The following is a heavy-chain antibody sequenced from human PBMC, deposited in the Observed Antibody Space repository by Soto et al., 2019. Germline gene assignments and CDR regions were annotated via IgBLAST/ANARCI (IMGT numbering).Heavy chain of an antibody. CDR1: GGSISSYY. CDR3: ARSSYYYDSSGYFFSWFDP. V-gene: IGHV4-59*08. Sequence: PSETLSLTCTVSGGSISSYYWSWIRQPPGKGLEWIGYIYYSGSTNYNPSLKSRVTISVDTSKNQFSLRLSSVTAADTAVYFCARSSYYYDSSGYFFSWFDPWGQGTLVTAPQ. CDR2: IYYSGST. D-gene: IGHD3-22*01. J-gene: IGHJ5*02.